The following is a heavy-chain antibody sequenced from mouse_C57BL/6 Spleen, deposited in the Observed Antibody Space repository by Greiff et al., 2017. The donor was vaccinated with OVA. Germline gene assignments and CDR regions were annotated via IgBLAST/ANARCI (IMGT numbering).Heavy chain of an antibody. CDR1: GYTFTDYE. J-gene: IGHJ2*01. Sequence: QVQLQQSGAELVRPGASVTLSCKASGYTFTDYEMHWVKQTPVHGLEWIGAIDPETGGPAYNQKFKGKAILTADKSSSTAYMELRSLTSEDSAVYYCTRPPLGRGGYWGQGTTLTVSS. CDR2: IDPETGGP. CDR3: TRPPLGRGGY. V-gene: IGHV1-15*01. D-gene: IGHD4-1*01.